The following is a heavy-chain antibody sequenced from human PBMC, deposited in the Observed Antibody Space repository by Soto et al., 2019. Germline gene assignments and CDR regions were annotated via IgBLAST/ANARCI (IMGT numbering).Heavy chain of an antibody. CDR3: ARTRGYCSGGSCYSFDY. J-gene: IGHJ4*02. V-gene: IGHV1-18*01. D-gene: IGHD2-15*01. CDR2: ISAYNGTT. CDR1: GYTFTSYG. Sequence: QVQLVPSGDEVKKPGASVKVSCKASGYTFTSYGISWVRQAPGQGLEWMGWISAYNGTTNYAQKLQGRVTMTTDTSTSTAYMELRSLRSDDTAVYYCARTRGYCSGGSCYSFDYWGQGTLVTVSS.